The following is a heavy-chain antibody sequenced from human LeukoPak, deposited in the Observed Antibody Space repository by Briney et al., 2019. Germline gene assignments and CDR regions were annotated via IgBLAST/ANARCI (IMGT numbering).Heavy chain of an antibody. CDR3: YTVLIWGGYDAKETDK. CDR2: IKSKSDGGAT. Sequence: GGSLRLSCVASGFTFSYAWMNWVHQAPGKGLEWVGRIKSKSDGGATDYTAPVKGRFTISRDDSGNTLYLHMNSLGTEDTGVYYCYTVLIWGGYDAKETDKWGQGTLVTVSS. V-gene: IGHV3-15*01. CDR1: GFTFSYAW. D-gene: IGHD5-12*01. J-gene: IGHJ4*02.